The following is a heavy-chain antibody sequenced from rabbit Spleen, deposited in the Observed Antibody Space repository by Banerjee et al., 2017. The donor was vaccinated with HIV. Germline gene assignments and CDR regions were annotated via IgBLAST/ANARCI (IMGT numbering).Heavy chain of an antibody. CDR2: IDPIFGIA. J-gene: IGHJ4*01. D-gene: IGHD4-1*01. CDR1: GFDFSTYS. CDR3: VREAAYYFVL. Sequence: QSLEESGGGLVQPGGSLKLSCKASGFDFSTYSMSWVRQAPGKGLEWIGYIDPIFGIANYANSVKGRFTISRDNAQNTVDLKMTSLTAADTATYFCVREAAYYFVLWGPGTLVTVS. V-gene: IGHV1S7*01.